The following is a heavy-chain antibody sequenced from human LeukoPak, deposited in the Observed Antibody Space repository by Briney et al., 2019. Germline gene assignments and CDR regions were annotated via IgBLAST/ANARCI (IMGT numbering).Heavy chain of an antibody. CDR2: IPASGGST. J-gene: IGHJ4*02. CDR3: AKESSGGWYFDY. D-gene: IGHD6-19*01. CDR1: GLTFSSYW. V-gene: IGHV3-23*01. Sequence: PGGSLRLSCAVSGLTFSSYWMSWVRQAPGKGLEWVSSIPASGGSTYYADSAKGRFTISRDNSKNSLYLQMNSLRAEDTAVYYCAKESSGGWYFDYWGQGTLVTVSS.